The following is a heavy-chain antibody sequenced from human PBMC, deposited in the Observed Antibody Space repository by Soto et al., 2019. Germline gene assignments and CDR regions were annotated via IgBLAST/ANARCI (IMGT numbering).Heavy chain of an antibody. D-gene: IGHD6-13*01. Sequence: GGSLRLSCAASGFTLSSYGMHWVRQAPGKGLEWVAIISYDGRNKYYADSVKGRFTISRDNSKNTLYLQMNSLRAEDTTVYYSARKTAGSWPFDYWGQGTLVTVSS. V-gene: IGHV3-30*03. CDR1: GFTLSSYG. J-gene: IGHJ4*02. CDR2: ISYDGRNK. CDR3: ARKTAGSWPFDY.